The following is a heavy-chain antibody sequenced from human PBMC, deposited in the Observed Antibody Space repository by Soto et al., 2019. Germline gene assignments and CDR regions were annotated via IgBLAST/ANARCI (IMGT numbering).Heavy chain of an antibody. V-gene: IGHV5-10-1*01. CDR2: IDPSDSQT. CDR3: ARQIYVSDKGNNFQYYFDS. Sequence: GESLKISCKGSGYSFAGYWITWVRQKPGKGLEWMGRIDPSDSQTYYSPSFRGHVTISVTKSITTVFLQWSSLRASDTAMYYCARQIYVSDKGNNFQYYFDSWGQGTPVTVSS. CDR1: GYSFAGYW. J-gene: IGHJ4*02. D-gene: IGHD5-12*01.